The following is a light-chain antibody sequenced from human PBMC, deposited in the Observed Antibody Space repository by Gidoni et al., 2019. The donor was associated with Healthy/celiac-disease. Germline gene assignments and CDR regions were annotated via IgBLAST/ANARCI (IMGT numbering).Light chain of an antibody. V-gene: IGLV2-14*03. CDR3: SAYTSSSTL. J-gene: IGLJ3*02. CDR2: DLS. CDR1: SSDVGGYNY. Sequence: QSALTKPASVSGSPGQSITISCTGTSSDVGGYNYVSWYQHHPGKAPKLMIYDLSNRPSGVSNRFSGSKSGNTASLTSSGLQAEDEADYYCSAYTSSSTLFGGGTKLTVL.